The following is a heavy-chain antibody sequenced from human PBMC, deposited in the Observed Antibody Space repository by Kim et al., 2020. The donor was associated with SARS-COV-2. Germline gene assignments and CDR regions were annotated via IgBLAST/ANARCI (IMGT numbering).Heavy chain of an antibody. CDR2: IIPIFGTA. J-gene: IGHJ6*02. Sequence: SVKVSCKASGGTFSSYAISWVRQAPGQGLEWMGGIIPIFGTANYAQKFQGRVTITADESTSTAYMELSSLRSEDTAVYYCAEGGMTTVTTDYYYYGMDVWGQGTTVTVSS. D-gene: IGHD4-4*01. CDR1: GGTFSSYA. CDR3: AEGGMTTVTTDYYYYGMDV. V-gene: IGHV1-69*13.